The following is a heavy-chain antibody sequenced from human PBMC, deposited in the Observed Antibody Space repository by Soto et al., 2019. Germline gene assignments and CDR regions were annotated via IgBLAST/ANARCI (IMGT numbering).Heavy chain of an antibody. CDR1: GGSISSSSYY. J-gene: IGHJ4*02. Sequence: SETLSLTCTVSGGSISSSSYYWGWIRQPPGKGLEWIGSIYYSGSTYYNPSLKSRVTISVDTSKNQFSLKLSSVTAADTAVYYCARQVRLQHHPFDYWGQGTLVTVSS. D-gene: IGHD6-25*01. CDR3: ARQVRLQHHPFDY. CDR2: IYYSGST. V-gene: IGHV4-39*01.